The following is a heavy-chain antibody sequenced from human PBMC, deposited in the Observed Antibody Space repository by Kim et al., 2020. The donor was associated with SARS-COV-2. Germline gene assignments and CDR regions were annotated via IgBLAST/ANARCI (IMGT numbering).Heavy chain of an antibody. CDR3: AKDGTRCILCWYYYYYMDF. Sequence: GGSLRLSCAASGFTFSSYAMSWVRQAPGKGLEWVSAISGSGGSTYYADSVKGRFTISRDNSKNTLYLQMNSLRAEDTAVYYCAKDGTRCILCWYYYYYMDFRRKGTTVTVAS. J-gene: IGHJ6*03. CDR2: ISGSGGST. V-gene: IGHV3-23*01. D-gene: IGHD2-21*01. CDR1: GFTFSSYA.